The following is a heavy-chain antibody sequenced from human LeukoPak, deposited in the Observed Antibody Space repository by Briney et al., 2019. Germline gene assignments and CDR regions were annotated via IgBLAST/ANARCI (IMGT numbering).Heavy chain of an antibody. Sequence: SETLSLTCTVSGGSISRSSYYWGWVRQPPGKGLDWIGSIYYSGSAYYNPSLKSRVTISVDTSKNHFSLKLTSVTAADTAVYYCARRIPTFFFDYWGQGTLVTVSS. CDR2: IYYSGSA. V-gene: IGHV4-39*01. CDR3: ARRIPTFFFDY. J-gene: IGHJ4*02. CDR1: GGSISRSSYY. D-gene: IGHD2-21*01.